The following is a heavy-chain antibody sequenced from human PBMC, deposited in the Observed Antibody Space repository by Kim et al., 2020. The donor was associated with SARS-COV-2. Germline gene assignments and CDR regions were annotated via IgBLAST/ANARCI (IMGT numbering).Heavy chain of an antibody. Sequence: SVKVSCKASGGTFSSYAISWVRQAPGQGLEWMGRIIPILGIANYAQKFQGRVTITADKSTSTAYMELSSLRSEDTAVYYCARGFNYYGSGSYPYYYYYYGMDVWGQGTTVTVSS. D-gene: IGHD3-10*01. CDR1: GGTFSSYA. CDR2: IIPILGIA. V-gene: IGHV1-69*04. CDR3: ARGFNYYGSGSYPYYYYYYGMDV. J-gene: IGHJ6*02.